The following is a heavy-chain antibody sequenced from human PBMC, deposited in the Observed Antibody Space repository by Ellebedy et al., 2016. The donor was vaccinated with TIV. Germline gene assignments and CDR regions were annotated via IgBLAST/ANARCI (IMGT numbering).Heavy chain of an antibody. CDR2: IWYDGSSK. V-gene: IGHV3-33*01. CDR3: SRHTDYALDY. Sequence: GESLKISCAASGFTFSSYGMHWVRQAPGKGLEWVAVIWYDGSSKYYADSVKGRFTISRDNSKNTLYLQMNSLRAEDTAVYYCSRHTDYALDYWGQGALDTVSS. D-gene: IGHD4-17*01. CDR1: GFTFSSYG. J-gene: IGHJ4*02.